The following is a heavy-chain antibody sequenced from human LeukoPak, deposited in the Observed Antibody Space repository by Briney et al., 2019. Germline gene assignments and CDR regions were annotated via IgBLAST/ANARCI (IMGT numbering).Heavy chain of an antibody. CDR2: IKQDGSEK. V-gene: IGHV3-7*01. Sequence: GGSLRLSCAASEFSFITYWMSWVRQAPGKGLEWVANIKQDGSEKYYVDSVKGRFAISRDNAKNSVYLQMNSLRAEDTAVYYCAKRLASGNYFFDYWGQGTLVTVSS. CDR1: EFSFITYW. J-gene: IGHJ4*02. CDR3: AKRLASGNYFFDY. D-gene: IGHD3-10*01.